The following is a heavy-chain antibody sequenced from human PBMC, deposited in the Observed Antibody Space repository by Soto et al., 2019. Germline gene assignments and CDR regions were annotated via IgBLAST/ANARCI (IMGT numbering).Heavy chain of an antibody. CDR3: AKDEQFLEWLLYLAVATPGAFDI. CDR1: GFIFSTYS. Sequence: GGSLRLSCAASGFIFSTYSMNWVRQGPGKALEWVAYISSSRSTIFYTDSVKGRFTVSRDNAKNSLYLQMNSLRAEDTAVYYCAKDEQFLEWLLYLAVATPGAFDIWGQGTMVTVSS. CDR2: ISSSRSTI. J-gene: IGHJ3*02. D-gene: IGHD3-3*01. V-gene: IGHV3-48*01.